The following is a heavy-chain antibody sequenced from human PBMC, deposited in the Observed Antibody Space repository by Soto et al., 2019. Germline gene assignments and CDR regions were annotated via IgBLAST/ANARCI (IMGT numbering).Heavy chain of an antibody. CDR1: GGSISSSNW. CDR2: IYHSGST. Sequence: QVQLQESGPGLVKPSGTLSLTCAVSGGSISSSNWWSWVRQPPGKGLEWIGEIYHSGSTNYNPSLKGRVPLSVDKSTNQFSLKLSSVTAADPAVYYCARVLGNDAFDIWGQGTMVTVSS. D-gene: IGHD3-3*02. V-gene: IGHV4-4*02. J-gene: IGHJ3*02. CDR3: ARVLGNDAFDI.